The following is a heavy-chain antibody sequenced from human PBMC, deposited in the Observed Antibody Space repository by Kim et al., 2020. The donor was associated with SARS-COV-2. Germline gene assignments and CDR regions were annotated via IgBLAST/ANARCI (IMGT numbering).Heavy chain of an antibody. J-gene: IGHJ3*02. D-gene: IGHD6-19*01. Sequence: YIPALQSRITISVDTSKDQFSLKLNSVTAADTAVYYCARGWGAVAYFDIWGQGTMVTVSS. V-gene: IGHV4-61*02. CDR3: ARGWGAVAYFDI.